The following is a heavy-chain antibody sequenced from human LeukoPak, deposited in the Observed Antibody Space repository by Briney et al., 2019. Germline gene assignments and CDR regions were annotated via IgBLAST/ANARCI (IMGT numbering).Heavy chain of an antibody. D-gene: IGHD6-13*01. V-gene: IGHV1-2*02. CDR3: ARAQSLTAPAGTFSNS. CDR1: GYTFTGYF. CDR2: INPNSGGT. Sequence: ASVKVSCKASGYTFTGYFLHWVRRAPGQGFEWMGWINPNSGGTYYTQRFQGRVTMTRDTSISTAYMELSSLRSDDTAVYYCARAQSLTAPAGTFSNSWGQGTLVTVSS. J-gene: IGHJ4*02.